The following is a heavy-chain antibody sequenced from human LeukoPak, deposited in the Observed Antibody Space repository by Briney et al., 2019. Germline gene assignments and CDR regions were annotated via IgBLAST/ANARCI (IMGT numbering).Heavy chain of an antibody. D-gene: IGHD2-8*01. CDR3: ARVNGRTAFDI. J-gene: IGHJ3*02. Sequence: GGSLRLSCAASGFTFSSYSKNWVRQAPGKGLEWVSSISSSSSYIYYADSVRGRFTISRDNAKNSLYLQMNSLRAEDTAVYYCARVNGRTAFDIWGQGTMVTVSS. V-gene: IGHV3-21*01. CDR1: GFTFSSYS. CDR2: ISSSSSYI.